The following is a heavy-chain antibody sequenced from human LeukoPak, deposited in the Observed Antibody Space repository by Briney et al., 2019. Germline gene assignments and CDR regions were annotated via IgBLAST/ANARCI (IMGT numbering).Heavy chain of an antibody. CDR2: ISYDGSNK. V-gene: IGHV3-30*04. J-gene: IGHJ3*02. CDR1: GFTFSSYA. Sequence: PGGSLRLSCAAPGFTFSSYAMHWVRQAPGKGLEWVAVISYDGSNKYYADSVEGRFTISRDNSKNTLYLQMNSLRAEDTAVYYCARGNIQLWLLSAFDIWGQGTMVTVSS. D-gene: IGHD5-18*01. CDR3: ARGNIQLWLLSAFDI.